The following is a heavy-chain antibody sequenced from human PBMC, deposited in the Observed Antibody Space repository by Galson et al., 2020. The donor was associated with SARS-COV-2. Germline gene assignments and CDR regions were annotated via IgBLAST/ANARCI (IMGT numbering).Heavy chain of an antibody. CDR2: INWNGGST. CDR1: GFTFDDYG. D-gene: IGHD6-13*01. Sequence: GGSLRLSCAASGFTFDDYGMSWVRQAPGKGLEWVPGINWNGGSTGYADSVKGRFTISRDNAKNSLYLQMNSLRAENTALYRCARGGWAAAASQYYYGMDVWGQGTTVTVSS. CDR3: ARGGWAAAASQYYYGMDV. J-gene: IGHJ6*02. V-gene: IGHV3-20*01.